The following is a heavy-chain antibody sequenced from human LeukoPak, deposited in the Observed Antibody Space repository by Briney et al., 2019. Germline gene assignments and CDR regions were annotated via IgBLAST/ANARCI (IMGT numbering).Heavy chain of an antibody. J-gene: IGHJ4*02. D-gene: IGHD6-13*01. CDR1: GGSFGGYY. Sequence: SETLSLTCAVYGGSFGGYYWSWIRQPPGKGLEWIGEINHSGSTNYNPSLKSRVTISVDTSKNQFSLKLSSVTAADTAVYYCARGQGVSSWYRYWGQGTLVTVSS. CDR2: INHSGST. CDR3: ARGQGVSSWYRY. V-gene: IGHV4-34*01.